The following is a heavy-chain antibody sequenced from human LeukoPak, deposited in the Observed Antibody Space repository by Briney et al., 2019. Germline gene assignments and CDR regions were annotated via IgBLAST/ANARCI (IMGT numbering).Heavy chain of an antibody. CDR1: GGSISSSRYY. Sequence: KTSETLSLTCTVSGGSISSSRYYWGWIRQPPGKGLEWIGTIYYSGTTYYNPSLKSRVTISVDTSKNQFSLKLSSVTAADTAVYYCARALYYYGSGSYYNEEYAFDIWGQGTMVTVSS. CDR2: IYYSGTT. D-gene: IGHD3-10*01. V-gene: IGHV4-39*07. CDR3: ARALYYYGSGSYYNEEYAFDI. J-gene: IGHJ3*02.